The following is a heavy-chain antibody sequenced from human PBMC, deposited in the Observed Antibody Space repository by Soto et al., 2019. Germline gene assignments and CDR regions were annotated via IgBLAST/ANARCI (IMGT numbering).Heavy chain of an antibody. CDR1: GGSLTSYP. J-gene: IGHJ4*02. CDR2: IIPIHGTT. CDR3: ARGWGLVS. Sequence: QMEQSGAEVRKPGSSVKVSCKPSGGSLTSYPMAWVRQAPGQGFGWMGGIIPIHGTTEYAQKFQGRVTITAAESTNRATLELTGLTSEDTAVYYCARGWGLVSWGQGTLVTVSS. D-gene: IGHD3-16*01. V-gene: IGHV1-69*01.